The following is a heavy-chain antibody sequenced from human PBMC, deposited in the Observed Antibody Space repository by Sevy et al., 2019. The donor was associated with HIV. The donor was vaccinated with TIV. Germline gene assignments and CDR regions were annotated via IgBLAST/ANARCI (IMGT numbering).Heavy chain of an antibody. CDR3: AKDYSAGITMVRGAYRARGDYFDY. CDR2: ISYDEAHK. V-gene: IGHV3-30*18. CDR1: GFTFRTSG. J-gene: IGHJ4*02. Sequence: GGSLRLSCVTSGFTFRTSGMHWVRQSPGKGLEWVAVISYDEAHKNYADSVKGRFSISKDNSKNTLYLQISSLRTEETAVYYCAKDYSAGITMVRGAYRARGDYFDYWGQGTQVTVSS. D-gene: IGHD3-10*01.